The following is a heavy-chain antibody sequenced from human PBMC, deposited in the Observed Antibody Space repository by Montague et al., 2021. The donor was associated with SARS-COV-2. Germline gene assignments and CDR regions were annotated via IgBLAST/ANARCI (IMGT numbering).Heavy chain of an antibody. D-gene: IGHD3-9*01. J-gene: IGHJ3*02. CDR2: IYYSGST. CDR3: ATYYDILTGYYIDAFDI. Sequence: SETLSLTCTVSGGSISSSSYYWGWIRQPPGKGLEWIGSIYYSGSTYYNPSLKSRVTISVDTSKNQFSLKLSSVTAADTAVYYCATYYDILTGYYIDAFDIWVQGTMVTVSS. V-gene: IGHV4-39*01. CDR1: GGSISSSSYY.